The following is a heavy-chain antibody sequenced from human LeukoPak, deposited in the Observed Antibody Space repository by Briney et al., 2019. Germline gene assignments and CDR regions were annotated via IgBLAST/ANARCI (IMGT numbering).Heavy chain of an antibody. Sequence: ASVKVSCKASGGTFSSYAISWVRQAPGQGLEWMGGIIPIFGTANYAQKFQGRVTITADESTSTAYMELSSLRSEDTAVYYCARDRRNYYGMDVWGQGTTVTVS. CDR2: IIPIFGTA. CDR1: GGTFSSYA. J-gene: IGHJ6*02. V-gene: IGHV1-69*13. CDR3: ARDRRNYYGMDV.